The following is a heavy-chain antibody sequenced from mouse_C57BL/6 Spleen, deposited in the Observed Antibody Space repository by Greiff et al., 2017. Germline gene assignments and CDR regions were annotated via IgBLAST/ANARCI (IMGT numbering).Heavy chain of an antibody. Sequence: QVQLQQPGAELVKPGASVKLSCKASGYTFTSYWMQWVQQRPGQGLEWIGEIDSSDSYTNSTQPFKGQATLTVDTSSSTPSMQHSSLTSEDSAVYYCARCPTGTGGMDYYAMNYWGQGTSVTVSS. CDR2: IDSSDSYT. CDR3: ARCPTGTGGMDYYAMNY. V-gene: IGHV1-50*01. D-gene: IGHD4-1*02. CDR1: GYTFTSYW. J-gene: IGHJ4*01.